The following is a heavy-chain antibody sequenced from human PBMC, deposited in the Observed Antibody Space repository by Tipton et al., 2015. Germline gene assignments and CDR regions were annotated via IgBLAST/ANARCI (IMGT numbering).Heavy chain of an antibody. CDR1: GDAISSHY. J-gene: IGHJ4*02. CDR2: IYYSGST. D-gene: IGHD1-7*01. Sequence: TLSLTCNVSGDAISSHYWSWIRQPPGKGLEWIGNIYYSGSTKYNPSLKSRVTISVDTSKNQFSLKLSSVTAADTAVYYCARGGNWNYESNFDYWGQGTLVTVSS. CDR3: ARGGNWNYESNFDY. V-gene: IGHV4-59*11.